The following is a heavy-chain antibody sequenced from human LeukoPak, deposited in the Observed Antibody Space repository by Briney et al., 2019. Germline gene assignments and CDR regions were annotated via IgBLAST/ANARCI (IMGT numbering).Heavy chain of an antibody. CDR3: AKDPARGDYYFDY. V-gene: IGHV1-2*02. CDR2: INSNLGDT. Sequence: ASVKVSCKASGYXFSAYYMHWVRQAPGQGFEWMGWINSNLGDTSYAQKFQGRVTMTRDTSISTAYMELSRLTSDDTAVYYCAKDPARGDYYFDYWGQGTLVTVSS. CDR1: GYXFSAYY. D-gene: IGHD2-21*01. J-gene: IGHJ4*02.